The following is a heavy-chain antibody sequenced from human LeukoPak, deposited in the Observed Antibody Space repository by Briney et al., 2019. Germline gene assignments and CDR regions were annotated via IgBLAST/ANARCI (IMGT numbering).Heavy chain of an antibody. CDR3: ARGYYAMDV. V-gene: IGHV3-74*01. CDR2: INTDGSST. CDR1: GFTFTSYR. J-gene: IGHJ6*02. Sequence: GGSLRLSCAASGFTFTSYRIHWVRQVPGKGLVWVSSINTDGSSTRYAESVKGRFTISRDNAKNTLYLQMNTLRAEDTAVYYCARGYYAMDVWGQGTTVTVSS.